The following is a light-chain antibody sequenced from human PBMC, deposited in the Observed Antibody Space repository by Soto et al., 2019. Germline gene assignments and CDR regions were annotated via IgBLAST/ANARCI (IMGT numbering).Light chain of an antibody. V-gene: IGKV3-15*01. CDR1: QSVSNTY. CDR3: QQYNDRPPNT. Sequence: EILLTQSPGTRFLFPGERVTLSCRASQSVSNTYLAWYQQKPGQAPRLLIYRASTRATGVPARFSGSGSGTEFTLTISSLQSEDFAVYSCQQYNDRPPNTFGQGTRLEIK. J-gene: IGKJ5*01. CDR2: RAS.